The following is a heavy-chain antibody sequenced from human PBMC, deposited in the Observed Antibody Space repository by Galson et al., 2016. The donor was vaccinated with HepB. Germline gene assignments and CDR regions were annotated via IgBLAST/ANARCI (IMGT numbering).Heavy chain of an antibody. Sequence: SLRLSCAASGFTFSNYGMHWVRQAPGKGLEWVAVIWYDGSNKYYSDSVKGRFIISRDNSWNTIFLQINNLRAEDTAVYYCARELVPSTTQYYFDYWGQGTLVTVSS. CDR3: ARELVPSTTQYYFDY. CDR2: IWYDGSNK. D-gene: IGHD1-7*01. CDR1: GFTFSNYG. J-gene: IGHJ4*02. V-gene: IGHV3-33*01.